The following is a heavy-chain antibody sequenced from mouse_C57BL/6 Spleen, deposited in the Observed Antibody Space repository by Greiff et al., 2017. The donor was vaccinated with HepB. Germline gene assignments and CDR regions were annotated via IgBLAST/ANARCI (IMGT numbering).Heavy chain of an antibody. CDR3: ARDHYYGSSPCAY. Sequence: EVQVVESGGGLVKPGGSLKLSCAASGFTFSSYAMSWVRQTPEKRLEWVATISDGGSYTYYPDNVKGRFTISRDNAKNNLYLQMSHLKSEDTAMYYCARDHYYGSSPCAYWGQGTLVTVSA. CDR1: GFTFSSYA. V-gene: IGHV5-4*01. J-gene: IGHJ3*01. D-gene: IGHD1-1*01. CDR2: ISDGGSYT.